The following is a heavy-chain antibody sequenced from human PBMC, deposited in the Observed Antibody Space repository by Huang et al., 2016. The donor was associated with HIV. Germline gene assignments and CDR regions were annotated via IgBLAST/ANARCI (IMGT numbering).Heavy chain of an antibody. CDR1: GGSIRSDNYY. Sequence: QLQLQESGPGLVKPSETLSLTCTVSGGSIRSDNYYWGWIRQPPGKGLEWIESIYYSGSTYYHPSLKRRVTITVDTSKNHFSLRMRSVTAADTAVYYCARLPGSITMIRGVITDPYWGQGTLVTVSS. V-gene: IGHV4-39*02. J-gene: IGHJ4*02. CDR3: ARLPGSITMIRGVITDPY. D-gene: IGHD3-10*01. CDR2: IYYSGST.